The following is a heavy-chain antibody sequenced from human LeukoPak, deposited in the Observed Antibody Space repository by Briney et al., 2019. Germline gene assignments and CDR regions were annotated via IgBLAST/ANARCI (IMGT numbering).Heavy chain of an antibody. D-gene: IGHD3-3*01. CDR1: GYTFTTFD. CDR2: INPNSGGT. V-gene: IGHV1-2*02. J-gene: IGHJ4*02. CDR3: ARDGSYDFWSGYRGGFDY. Sequence: ASVKVSCKASGYTFTTFDIHWVRQAPGQGLEWMGWINPNSGGTNYAQKFQGRVTMTRDTSISTAYMELSRLRSDDTAVYYCARDGSYDFWSGYRGGFDYWGQGTLVTVSS.